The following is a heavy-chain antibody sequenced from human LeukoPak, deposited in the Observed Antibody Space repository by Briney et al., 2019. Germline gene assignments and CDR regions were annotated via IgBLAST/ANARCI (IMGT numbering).Heavy chain of an antibody. CDR1: GFTFSDAW. Sequence: PGGSLRLSCAASGFTFSDAWMKSVRQAPGKGLKWVGRIKSNRAGGTTEYAAPVKGRFAISRDDSKNTLYLQMNSVITEATALYSWSPEYPGSYNYWGLGTLVTASS. V-gene: IGHV3-15*01. CDR2: IKSNRAGGTT. CDR3: SPEYPGSYNY. J-gene: IGHJ4*02. D-gene: IGHD2-15*01.